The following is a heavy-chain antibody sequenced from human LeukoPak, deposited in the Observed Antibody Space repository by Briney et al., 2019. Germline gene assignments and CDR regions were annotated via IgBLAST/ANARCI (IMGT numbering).Heavy chain of an antibody. D-gene: IGHD3-22*01. CDR3: TRGHTSGYFFVY. CDR2: MNTDGSTT. V-gene: IGHV3-74*01. CDR1: GFTFSSYW. Sequence: PGGSLRLSCVASGFTFSSYWMHWVRQAPGKGLVWVSGMNTDGSTTRHADSVKGRFTISRDNAKNTLYLQMNSLRAEDTAVYYCTRGHTSGYFFVYWGQGTLVTVSS. J-gene: IGHJ4*02.